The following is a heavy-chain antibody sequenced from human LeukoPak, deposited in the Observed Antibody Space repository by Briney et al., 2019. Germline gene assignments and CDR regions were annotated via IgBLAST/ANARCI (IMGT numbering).Heavy chain of an antibody. CDR3: ARDCQETGSGSYWGRTLMWINYYYGMDV. Sequence: GGSLRLSCAASGFKFSDHYIDWVRQAPGKGLEWVGRSRNKASSYTTEYAASVEGRFTISRDVSESSLYLQMNSLRAEDTAVYYCARDCQETGSGSYWGRTLMWINYYYGMDVWGQGTTVTVSS. CDR2: SRNKASSYTT. V-gene: IGHV3-72*01. D-gene: IGHD3-10*01. J-gene: IGHJ6*02. CDR1: GFKFSDHY.